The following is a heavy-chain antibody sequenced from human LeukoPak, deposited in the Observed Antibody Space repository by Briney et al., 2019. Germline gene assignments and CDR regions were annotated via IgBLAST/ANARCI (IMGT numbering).Heavy chain of an antibody. CDR3: ARDKFAVAGYYFDY. Sequence: GGSLRLSCVASGVIFSSYWMSWVRQAPGKGLEWVANIKQDGSEKYYVDSVKGRFTISRDNAKNSLYLQMNSLSVEDTAVYYCARDKFAVAGYYFDYWGQGILVTVFS. CDR1: GVIFSSYW. D-gene: IGHD6-19*01. V-gene: IGHV3-7*03. CDR2: IKQDGSEK. J-gene: IGHJ4*02.